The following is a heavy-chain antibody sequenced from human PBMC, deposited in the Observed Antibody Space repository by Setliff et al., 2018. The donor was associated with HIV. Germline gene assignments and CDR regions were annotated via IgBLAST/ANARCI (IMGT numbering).Heavy chain of an antibody. CDR3: ARGVNFDY. V-gene: IGHV4-59*01. Sequence: SETLSLTCSVSGGSFSGYYWSWIRQPPGKGLEWIGYIYIYNSGSTNYNPSLTSRVTISVDTSRNQFSLKLTSVTAADTSIYYCARGVNFDYWGQGTQVTVSS. D-gene: IGHD3-3*01. CDR1: GGSFSGYY. CDR2: IYIYNSGST. J-gene: IGHJ4*02.